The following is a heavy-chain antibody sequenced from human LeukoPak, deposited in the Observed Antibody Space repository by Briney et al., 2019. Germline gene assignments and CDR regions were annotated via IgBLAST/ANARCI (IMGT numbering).Heavy chain of an antibody. CDR1: GFTFDDYG. Sequence: GGSLRLSCAASGFTFDDYGMSWVRQAPGKGLEWVSGINWSGGRTGYADSVKGRFTISRDNAKNSPYLQMNSLRAEDTALYYCARDSHYGSGTIDYWGQGTLVTVSS. J-gene: IGHJ4*02. V-gene: IGHV3-20*04. CDR2: INWSGGRT. CDR3: ARDSHYGSGTIDY. D-gene: IGHD3-10*01.